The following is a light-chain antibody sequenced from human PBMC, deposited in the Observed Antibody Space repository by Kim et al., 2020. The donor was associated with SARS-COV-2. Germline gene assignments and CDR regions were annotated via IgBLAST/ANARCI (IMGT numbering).Light chain of an antibody. CDR1: QVISNY. Sequence: ASVRDRVTITCRASQVISNYLACYQQPPGKVSKLLIYAASTLQSGVPSRVSGSGSGTDFTLTISSLQPEDVATYYCQKYNSALFTFGPGTKVDIK. J-gene: IGKJ3*01. CDR3: QKYNSALFT. CDR2: AAS. V-gene: IGKV1-27*01.